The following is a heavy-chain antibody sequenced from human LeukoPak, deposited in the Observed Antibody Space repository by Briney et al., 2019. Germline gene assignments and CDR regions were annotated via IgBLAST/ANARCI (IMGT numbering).Heavy chain of an antibody. V-gene: IGHV3-21*01. D-gene: IGHD3-3*02. J-gene: IGHJ4*02. CDR3: ARDFSGVAFNYFDY. CDR2: ISSSSSYI. CDR1: GFTFSSYS. Sequence: PGGSLRLSCAASGFTFSSYSMNWVRQAPGKGLEWVSSISSSSSYIYYADSVKGRFTISRDNAKNSLYLQMNSLRAEDTAVYYCARDFSGVAFNYFDYWGQGTLVTVSS.